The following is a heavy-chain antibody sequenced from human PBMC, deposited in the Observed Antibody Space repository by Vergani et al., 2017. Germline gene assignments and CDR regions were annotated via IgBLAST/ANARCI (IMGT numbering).Heavy chain of an antibody. CDR2: INPNSGGT. V-gene: IGHV1-2*02. CDR1: GYTFTGYY. Sequence: QVQLVQSGAEVKKPGASVKVSCKASGYTFTGYYMHWVRQAPGQGLEWMGWINPNSGGTNYAQKFQGRVTITADKSTSTAYMELSSLRSEDTAVYYCARGLYSSSSDYWGQGTLVTVSS. J-gene: IGHJ4*02. CDR3: ARGLYSSSSDY. D-gene: IGHD6-6*01.